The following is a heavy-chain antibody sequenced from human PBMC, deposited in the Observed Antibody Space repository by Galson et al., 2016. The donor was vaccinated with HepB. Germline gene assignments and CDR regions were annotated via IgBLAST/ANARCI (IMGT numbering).Heavy chain of an antibody. CDR1: AGTFKNYA. V-gene: IGHV3-23*01. Sequence: SLRLSCAVSAGTFKNYAMNWVRQAPGKGLEWVAAISGSGGSIYSADSVKGRFTISRDNSKNTLYLQMNSLRADDTAVYYCAKKSLVAGTATYGFDNWGQGTLVTVSS. CDR2: ISGSGGSI. J-gene: IGHJ4*02. CDR3: AKKSLVAGTATYGFDN. D-gene: IGHD6-19*01.